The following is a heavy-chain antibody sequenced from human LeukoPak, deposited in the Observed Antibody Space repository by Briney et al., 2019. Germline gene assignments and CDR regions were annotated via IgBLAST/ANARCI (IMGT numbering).Heavy chain of an antibody. J-gene: IGHJ4*02. CDR2: INPNSGGT. CDR3: ARVPGKFNVLRYFDWYFDY. V-gene: IGHV1-2*02. CDR1: GYTFTCYY. D-gene: IGHD3-9*01. Sequence: ASVKVSCKASGYTFTCYYMHWVRQAPGQGLEWMGWINPNSGGTNYAQKFQGRVTMTRDTSISTAYMELSRLRSDDTAVYYCARVPGKFNVLRYFDWYFDYWGQGTLVTVSS.